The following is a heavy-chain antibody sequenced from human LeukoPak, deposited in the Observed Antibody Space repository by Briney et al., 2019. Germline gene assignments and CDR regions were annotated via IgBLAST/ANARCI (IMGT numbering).Heavy chain of an antibody. D-gene: IGHD1-1*01. V-gene: IGHV1-2*02. CDR2: INTNSGST. J-gene: IGHJ6*03. CDR1: GHIFSGYY. CDR3: ASWAYNFYYYYYMDV. Sequence: ASMKVSCKASGHIFSGYYMHWVRQAPGQGLEWMAWINTNSGSTKYAQKFQGRVTLTWDTSSSTVYTELNSLRFDDTATYYCASWAYNFYYYYYMDVWGKGTTVTVSS.